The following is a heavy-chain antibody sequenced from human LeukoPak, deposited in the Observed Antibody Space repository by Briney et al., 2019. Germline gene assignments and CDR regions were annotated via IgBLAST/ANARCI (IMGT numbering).Heavy chain of an antibody. V-gene: IGHV3-23*01. CDR2: ISGGGDVT. CDR1: GFTFSAYP. D-gene: IGHD5-12*01. CDR3: AGGDHGGYDGAFEI. J-gene: IGHJ3*02. Sequence: PGGSLRLSCAASGFTFSAYPMSWPRQAPGKGLEWVSGISGGGDVTHYADSVEGRFTISKDNSKNTLYLQMNSLRTDDTAVYYCAGGDHGGYDGAFEIWGQGTMVTVSS.